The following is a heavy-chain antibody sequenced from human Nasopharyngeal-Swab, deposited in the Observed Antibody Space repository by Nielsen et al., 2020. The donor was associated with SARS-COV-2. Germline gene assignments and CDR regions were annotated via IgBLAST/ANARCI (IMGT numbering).Heavy chain of an antibody. CDR3: AKDRDSGDDSDDYYHYYGMDV. Sequence: GESLKISCAASGFTFSSYGMHWVRQAPGKGLEWVAVISYDGSNKYYADSVKGRFTISRDNSKNTLYLQMNSLRVEDTAIYYCAKDRDSGDDSDDYYHYYGMDVWGQGTTVTVFS. CDR1: GFTFSSYG. V-gene: IGHV3-30*18. J-gene: IGHJ6*02. CDR2: ISYDGSNK. D-gene: IGHD5-12*01.